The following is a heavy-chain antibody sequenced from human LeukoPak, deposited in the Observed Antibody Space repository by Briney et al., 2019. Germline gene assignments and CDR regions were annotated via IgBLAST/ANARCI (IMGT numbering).Heavy chain of an antibody. V-gene: IGHV4-59*01. CDR2: IYYSGST. Sequence: SETLSLTCTVSGGSTSSDYWSWIRQPPGKGLEWIGYIYYSGSTNYNPSLKSRVTISVDTSKNQFSLKLTSVTAADTAVYYCAREDYYYMDVWGKGTTVTISS. CDR3: AREDYYYMDV. CDR1: GGSTSSDY. J-gene: IGHJ6*03.